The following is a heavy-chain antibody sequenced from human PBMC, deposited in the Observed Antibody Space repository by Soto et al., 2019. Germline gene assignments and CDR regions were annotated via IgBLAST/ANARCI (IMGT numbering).Heavy chain of an antibody. Sequence: QVQVVQSRAEVKKPGASVKVSCKTSGYTFTEYDINWVRQAPGQGLEYMGWVSPENRNAGYAPQFRGRVSMTDDTSINTVYLELTPLTYGDTAVYYCEVTTGYWGQGTMVTVSS. CDR2: VSPENRNA. V-gene: IGHV1-8*01. CDR3: EVTTGY. J-gene: IGHJ4*02. D-gene: IGHD4-17*01. CDR1: GYTFTEYD.